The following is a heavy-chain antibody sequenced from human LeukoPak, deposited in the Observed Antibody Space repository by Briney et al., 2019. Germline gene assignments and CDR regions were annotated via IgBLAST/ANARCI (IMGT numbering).Heavy chain of an antibody. CDR3: AKFIAIYYDSSGADY. J-gene: IGHJ4*02. CDR1: GFTFSSYA. V-gene: IGHV3-23*01. D-gene: IGHD3-22*01. Sequence: PGGSLRLSCAASGFTFSSYAMSWVRQAPGKGLEWVSAISGSGGSTYYADSVKGRFTISRDNSKNTPYLQMNSLRAEDTAVYYCAKFIAIYYDSSGADYWGQGTLVTVSS. CDR2: ISGSGGST.